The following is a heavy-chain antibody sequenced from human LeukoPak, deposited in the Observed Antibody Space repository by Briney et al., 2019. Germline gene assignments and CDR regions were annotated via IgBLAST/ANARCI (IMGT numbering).Heavy chain of an antibody. Sequence: SETLSLTCTVSGGSINSNYWSWIRQPPGKGLEWIGYIYYSGSINYNPSLKSRVTISVDTSKNQFSLKLSSVTAADTAVYYCARHSSGSADIFDSWGQGTLVTVSP. V-gene: IGHV4-59*08. CDR3: ARHSSGSADIFDS. CDR1: GGSINSNY. CDR2: IYYSGSI. J-gene: IGHJ4*02. D-gene: IGHD3-10*01.